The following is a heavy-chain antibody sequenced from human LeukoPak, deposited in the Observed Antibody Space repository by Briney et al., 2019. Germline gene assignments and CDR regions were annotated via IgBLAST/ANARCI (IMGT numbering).Heavy chain of an antibody. D-gene: IGHD3-10*02. V-gene: IGHV3-21*01. Sequence: GGSLRLSCAASGFTFSNYAMTWVRQAPGKGLEWVSSLSSRSRYIYYADSLKGRFTISRDNAKNSLYLQMNSLRAEDTAVYYCAELGITMIGGVWGKGTTVTISS. CDR1: GFTFSNYA. CDR2: LSSRSRYI. CDR3: AELGITMIGGV. J-gene: IGHJ6*04.